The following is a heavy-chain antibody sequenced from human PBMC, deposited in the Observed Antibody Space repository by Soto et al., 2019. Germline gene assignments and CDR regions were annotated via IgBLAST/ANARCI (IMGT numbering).Heavy chain of an antibody. CDR2: IYQSGVT. V-gene: IGHV4-30-2*01. J-gene: IGHJ5*02. CDR3: AKDRRKWELPGWFDP. D-gene: IGHD1-26*01. CDR1: GDSYSISTFS. Sequence: SETLSLTCNMSGDSYSISTFSWSWIRQPPGKALQWIGFIYQSGVTSYNPSLASRVSISLDRSNNQCSLKLKSVTAADTAVYYCAKDRRKWELPGWFDPWGQGTLVTVSS.